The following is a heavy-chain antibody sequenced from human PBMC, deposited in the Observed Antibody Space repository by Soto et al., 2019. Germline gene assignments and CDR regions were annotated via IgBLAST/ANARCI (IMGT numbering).Heavy chain of an antibody. CDR2: ISYDGSNK. J-gene: IGHJ6*02. CDR1: GFTFSSYG. D-gene: IGHD2-2*01. CDR3: AKASVSTSRYGMDV. V-gene: IGHV3-30*18. Sequence: GGSLRLSCAASGFTFSSYGMHWVRQAPGKGLEWVAVISYDGSNKYYADSVKGRFTISRDNSKNTLYLQMNSLRAEDTAVYYCAKASVSTSRYGMDVWGQGTTVTVSS.